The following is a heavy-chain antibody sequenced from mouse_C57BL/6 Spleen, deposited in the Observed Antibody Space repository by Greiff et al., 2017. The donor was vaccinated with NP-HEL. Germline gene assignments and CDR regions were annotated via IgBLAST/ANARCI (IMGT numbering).Heavy chain of an antibody. J-gene: IGHJ1*03. CDR1: GFTFSSYA. CDR3: ARGGMGFGSRYWYFDV. D-gene: IGHD1-1*01. CDR2: ISDGGSYT. V-gene: IGHV5-4*03. Sequence: EVMLVESGGGLVKPGGSLKLSCAASGFTFSSYAMSWVRQTPEKRLEWVATISDGGSYTYYPDNVKGRFTISRDNAKNNLYLQMSHLKSEDTAMYYCARGGMGFGSRYWYFDVWGTGTTVTVSS.